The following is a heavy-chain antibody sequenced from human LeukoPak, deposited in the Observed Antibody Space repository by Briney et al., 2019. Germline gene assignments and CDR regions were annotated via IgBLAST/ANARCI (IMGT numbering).Heavy chain of an antibody. CDR2: IWYDGSNK. J-gene: IGHJ6*03. CDR1: GFTFSSYG. V-gene: IGHV3-33*06. CDR3: AKDGEYCSSTSCYWNYYYYMDV. Sequence: GGSLRLSSAASGFTFSSYGMHWVRQAPGKGLEWVAVIWYDGSNKYYADSVKGRFTISRDNSKNTLYLQMNSLRAEDTAVYYCAKDGEYCSSTSCYWNYYYYMDVWGKGTTVTVSS. D-gene: IGHD2-2*01.